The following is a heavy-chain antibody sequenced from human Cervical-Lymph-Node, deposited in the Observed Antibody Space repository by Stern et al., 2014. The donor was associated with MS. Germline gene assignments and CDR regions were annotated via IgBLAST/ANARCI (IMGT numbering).Heavy chain of an antibody. CDR2: INTNTGNS. CDR3: ARFVDNTMGRVFDY. CDR1: GYTFTGYS. V-gene: IGHV7-4-1*02. D-gene: IGHD3-10*01. Sequence: VQLVQSGSELKKPGASVKVSCKASGYTFTGYSMNWVRQAPGQGLEWMGWINTNTGNSTYAQGFTGRFVFSLDTSVSTTYLQISSLKAEDTGVYFCARFVDNTMGRVFDYWGQGTQVTVSS. J-gene: IGHJ4*02.